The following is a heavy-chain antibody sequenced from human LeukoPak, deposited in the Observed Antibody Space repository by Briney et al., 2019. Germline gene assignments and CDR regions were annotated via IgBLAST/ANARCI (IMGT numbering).Heavy chain of an antibody. D-gene: IGHD6-13*01. CDR3: ASHCNSNSWSMKYYGMDV. CDR1: GGTFSSYA. V-gene: IGHV1-69*01. CDR2: IIPIFSTA. Sequence: SVKVSCKASGGTFSSYAISWVRQAPGHGLEWMGGIIPIFSTAYHAQKFQGRVTLTADESTSTAYMELSSLRSEDTAVHHCASHCNSNSWSMKYYGMDVWGQGTTVTVSS. J-gene: IGHJ6*02.